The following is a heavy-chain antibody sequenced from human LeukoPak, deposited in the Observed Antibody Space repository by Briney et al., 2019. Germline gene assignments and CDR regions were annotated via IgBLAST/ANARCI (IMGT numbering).Heavy chain of an antibody. Sequence: GGSLRLSCAASGFTFSSYWMSWDRQAPGKGLEWVANIKQDGSEKYYVDSVKGRFTISRDNAKNSLYLQMNSLRAEDTAVYYCARWDDYGDYHPGLFDYWGQGTLVTVSS. CDR1: GFTFSSYW. CDR2: IKQDGSEK. D-gene: IGHD4-17*01. CDR3: ARWDDYGDYHPGLFDY. V-gene: IGHV3-7*01. J-gene: IGHJ4*02.